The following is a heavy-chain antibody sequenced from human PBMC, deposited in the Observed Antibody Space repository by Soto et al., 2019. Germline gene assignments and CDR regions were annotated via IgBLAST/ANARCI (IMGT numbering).Heavy chain of an antibody. CDR1: GGTFSSYA. V-gene: IGHV1-69*12. CDR3: AMKVIVVVVAAHPSDS. J-gene: IGHJ5*01. CDR2: IIPIFGTA. Sequence: QVQLVQSGAEVKKPGSSVKVSCKASGGTFSSYAISWVRQAPGQGLEWMGGIIPIFGTANYAQKFQGRVTITADESTSTAYMELGSLGSEDRAVYYCAMKVIVVVVAAHPSDSWGQGPLSPSPQ. D-gene: IGHD2-15*01.